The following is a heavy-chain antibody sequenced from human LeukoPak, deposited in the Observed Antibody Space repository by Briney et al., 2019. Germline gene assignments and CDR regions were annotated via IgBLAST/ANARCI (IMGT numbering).Heavy chain of an antibody. D-gene: IGHD3-10*01. CDR3: ATFFGEYYYYYYMDV. J-gene: IGHJ6*03. CDR1: GGSISNYY. V-gene: IGHV4-39*07. Sequence: TSETLSLTCTVSGGSISNYYWGWIRQLPGKGLEWIGSIYYSGSTYYNPSLKSRLTISVDTPKNQFSLKLSSVTAADTAVYFCATFFGEYYYYYYMDVWGKGTTVTVSS. CDR2: IYYSGST.